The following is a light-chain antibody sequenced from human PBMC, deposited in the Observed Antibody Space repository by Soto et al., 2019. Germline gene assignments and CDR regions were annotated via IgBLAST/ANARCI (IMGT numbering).Light chain of an antibody. J-gene: IGLJ2*01. CDR2: DVS. Sequence: QSALTQPASVSGSPGQSITISCTGTSSDVGGYNSVSWYQQHPGKAPKLMIYDVSHRPSGVSDRFSGSKSGYTAALTISGLQAEDEADYYCSSYTSSSLLVFGGGTKLTVL. CDR1: SSDVGGYNS. V-gene: IGLV2-14*01. CDR3: SSYTSSSLLV.